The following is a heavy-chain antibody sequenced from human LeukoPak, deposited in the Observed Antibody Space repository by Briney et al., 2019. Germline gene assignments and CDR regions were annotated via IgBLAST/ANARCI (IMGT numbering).Heavy chain of an antibody. CDR3: TSKYFAS. CDR1: GFTFGDHA. CDR2: IKSKTDGGTT. D-gene: IGHD3-9*01. J-gene: IGHJ4*02. V-gene: IGHV3-15*01. Sequence: GGSLRLSCTASGFTFGDHAVSWVRQAPGKGLEWVGRIKSKTDGGTTDYAAPVKGRFTISRDDSKNTLYLQMNSLKTEDTAVYYCTSKYFASWGQGTLVTVSS.